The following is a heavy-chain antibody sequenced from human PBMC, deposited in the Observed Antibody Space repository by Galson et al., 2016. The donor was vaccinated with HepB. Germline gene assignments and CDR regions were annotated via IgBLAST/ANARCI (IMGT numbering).Heavy chain of an antibody. Sequence: SLRLSCAASGFTFSRHVMHWVRQAPGKGLEWVAVMSDDGSKKYYADSVKGRFTISRDNSKNTLYLQMNSLKPEDTALYYCARCSNNEYVSGWCHRFDPWGQGTLVIVSS. CDR1: GFTFSRHV. CDR2: MSDDGSKK. J-gene: IGHJ5*02. CDR3: ARCSNNEYVSGWCHRFDP. D-gene: IGHD6-19*01. V-gene: IGHV3-30-3*01.